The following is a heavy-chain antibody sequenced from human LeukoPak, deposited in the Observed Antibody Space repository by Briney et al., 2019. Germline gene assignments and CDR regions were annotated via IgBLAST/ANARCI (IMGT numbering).Heavy chain of an antibody. J-gene: IGHJ5*02. CDR3: ARQFDWGSP. CDR2: ILPLFNAA. V-gene: IGHV1-69*13. D-gene: IGHD3-9*01. Sequence: SVKVSCKAFGGNFNSYTVNWVRQAPGQGLEWMGGILPLFNAADYAQKFRGRVTISADESTSTAYMEVSSLTSEDTVVYYCARQFDWGSPWGQGTLVTVSS. CDR1: GGNFNSYT.